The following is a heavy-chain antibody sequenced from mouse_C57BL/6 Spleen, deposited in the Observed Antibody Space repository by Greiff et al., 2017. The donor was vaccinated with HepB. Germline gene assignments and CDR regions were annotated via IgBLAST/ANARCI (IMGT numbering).Heavy chain of an antibody. CDR1: GFNIKDDY. Sequence: VQLQQSGAELVRPGASVKLSCTASGFNIKDDYMHWVKQRPEQGLEWIGWIDPENGDTEYASKFQGKATITADTSSNTAYLQLSSLTSEDTAVYYCTLLITTVDYFDYWGQGTTLTVSS. CDR3: TLLITTVDYFDY. D-gene: IGHD1-1*01. J-gene: IGHJ2*01. CDR2: IDPENGDT. V-gene: IGHV14-4*01.